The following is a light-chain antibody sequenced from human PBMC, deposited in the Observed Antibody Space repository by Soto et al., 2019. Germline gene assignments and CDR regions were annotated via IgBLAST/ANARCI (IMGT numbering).Light chain of an antibody. Sequence: QSVLTQPASVSGSHGQSITISCTGTSSDVGGYNYVSWYQQHPGKAPKLMLYEVSNRPSGVSTRFSGSKSGNTASLTISGLPAEDEADYYCSSYTGSNSWVFGGGTKLTVL. CDR3: SSYTGSNSWV. CDR1: SSDVGGYNY. V-gene: IGLV2-14*01. J-gene: IGLJ3*02. CDR2: EVS.